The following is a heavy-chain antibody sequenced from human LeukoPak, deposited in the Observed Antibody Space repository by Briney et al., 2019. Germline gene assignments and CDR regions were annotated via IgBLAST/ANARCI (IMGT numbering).Heavy chain of an antibody. V-gene: IGHV3-23*01. CDR1: GFTFSSYA. Sequence: GGSLRLSCAASGFTFSSYAMNWVRQAPGKGLEWVSGIRDNGASTYYADSVKGRFTISRDNSKNTLYLQMNSLRDDDTAIYYCAKGGRDGSSWSETDYWDQGTLVTVSS. CDR2: IRDNGAST. J-gene: IGHJ4*02. CDR3: AKGGRDGSSWSETDY. D-gene: IGHD2-15*01.